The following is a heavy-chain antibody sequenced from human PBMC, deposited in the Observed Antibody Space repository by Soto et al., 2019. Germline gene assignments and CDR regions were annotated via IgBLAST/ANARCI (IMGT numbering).Heavy chain of an antibody. CDR1: GFTFSDSF. V-gene: IGHV3-11*01. J-gene: IGHJ5*01. CDR3: SRVGFPSHFDS. CDR2: ITGSGRNT. Sequence: QVQLVESGGGLVKPGGSLRLSCAASGFTFSDSFMSWIRQAPGKGLEWVSYITGSGRNTYYADSVKGRFTLSRDNAKNSLYLQMNSLRAEDTAFYYGSRVGFPSHFDSWGQGTLVTVS. D-gene: IGHD3-10*01.